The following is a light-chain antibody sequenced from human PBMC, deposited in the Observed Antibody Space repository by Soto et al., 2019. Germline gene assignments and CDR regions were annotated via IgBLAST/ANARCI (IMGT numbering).Light chain of an antibody. V-gene: IGKV3-20*01. Sequence: EIVLTQSPGTLSVSPGERATLSCRAIQTISSNNLAWYQHKPGQAPSLLIYGTSSRATGIPDRFSGIGSGTDFTLTISRLETEDSAIYYCQQYGSWTFGQGTKVEI. J-gene: IGKJ1*01. CDR3: QQYGSWT. CDR2: GTS. CDR1: QTISSNN.